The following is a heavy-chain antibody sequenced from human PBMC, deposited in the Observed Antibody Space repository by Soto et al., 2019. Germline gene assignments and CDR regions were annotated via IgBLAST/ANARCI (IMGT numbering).Heavy chain of an antibody. Sequence: SETLSLTCTVSGGSISSSSYYWGWIRQPPGKGPEWIGTISYSGITYYNPSLKSRITISVDTSKNQFSLKLSSMTATDTAVYYCATLYGDYVSYWGQGTLVTVS. CDR1: GGSISSSSYY. V-gene: IGHV4-39*01. CDR2: ISYSGIT. J-gene: IGHJ4*02. D-gene: IGHD4-17*01. CDR3: ATLYGDYVSY.